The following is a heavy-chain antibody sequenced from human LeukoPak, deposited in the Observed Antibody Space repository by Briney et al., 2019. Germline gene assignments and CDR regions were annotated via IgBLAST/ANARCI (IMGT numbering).Heavy chain of an antibody. V-gene: IGHV3-7*03. Sequence: GSLRLSCAASGFTFSKYWMSWVRQVPGKGLEWVVNINERGNEKNYVDSVKGRFTVSRDNAQDSLYLQMNSLKTEDTAVYYCTTEHEYSSGWDYWGQGTLVTVSS. J-gene: IGHJ4*02. D-gene: IGHD6-19*01. CDR2: INERGNEK. CDR1: GFTFSKYW. CDR3: TTEHEYSSGWDY.